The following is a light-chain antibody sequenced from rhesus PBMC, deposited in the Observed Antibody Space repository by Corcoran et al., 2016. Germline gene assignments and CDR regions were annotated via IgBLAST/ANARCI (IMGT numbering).Light chain of an antibody. CDR3: QHGYGTPWT. V-gene: IGKV1-74*01. CDR1: ENVNNY. CDR2: KAS. J-gene: IGKJ1*01. Sequence: DIQMTQSPSSLSASVGDRVTITCRASENVNNYLNWYQQKPGKAPKLLIYKASTLQSGVPSRFSCSGSGTDYTFTISSLQPEDVATYYCQHGYGTPWTFGQGTKVEIK.